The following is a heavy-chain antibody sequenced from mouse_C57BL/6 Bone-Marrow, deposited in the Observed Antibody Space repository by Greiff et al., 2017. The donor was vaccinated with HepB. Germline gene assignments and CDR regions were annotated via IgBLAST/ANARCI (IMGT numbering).Heavy chain of an antibody. V-gene: IGHV6-6*01. CDR2: IRNKANNHAT. Sequence: EVMLVESGGGLVQPGGSMKLSCAASGFTFSDAWMDWVRQSPEKGLEWVADIRNKANNHATYYAESVKGRFTISRDDSKSSVYLQMNSLRAEDTGIYYCTSIYLPAMDYWGQGTSVTVSS. CDR3: TSIYLPAMDY. J-gene: IGHJ4*01. D-gene: IGHD2-1*01. CDR1: GFTFSDAW.